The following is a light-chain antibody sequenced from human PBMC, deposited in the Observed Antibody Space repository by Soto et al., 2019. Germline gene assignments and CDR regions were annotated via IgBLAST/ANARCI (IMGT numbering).Light chain of an antibody. Sequence: EIVLTQSPATLSLSPGERAILSCRASQTVSRSLFWYQQKPGQPPGLVSYTASNRATGIPARFSGSGSGTDFTLTISSLEPEDFTVYYCQLRNSWPYTFDQGTKLEI. CDR1: QTVSRS. J-gene: IGKJ2*01. CDR2: TAS. V-gene: IGKV3-11*01. CDR3: QLRNSWPYT.